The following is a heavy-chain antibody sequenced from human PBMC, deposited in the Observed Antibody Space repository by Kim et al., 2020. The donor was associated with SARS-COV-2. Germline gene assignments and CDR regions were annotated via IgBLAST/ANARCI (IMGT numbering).Heavy chain of an antibody. D-gene: IGHD3-10*01. CDR2: IIPILGIA. Sequence: SVKVSCKASGGTFSSYAISWVRQAPGQGLEWMGRIIPILGIANYAQKFQGRVTITADKSTSTAYMELSSLRSEDTAVYYCARDPYYYGSGSAYWGQGTLVTVSS. V-gene: IGHV1-69*04. CDR1: GGTFSSYA. J-gene: IGHJ4*02. CDR3: ARDPYYYGSGSAY.